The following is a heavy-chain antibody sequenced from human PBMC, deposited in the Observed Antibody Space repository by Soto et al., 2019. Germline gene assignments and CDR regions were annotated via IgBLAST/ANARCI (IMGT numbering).Heavy chain of an antibody. CDR2: FYYTGST. CDR3: ARAGAVVGDYFDS. V-gene: IGHV4-61*01. CDR1: GGPVSSGSFY. J-gene: IGHJ4*02. Sequence: PSETLSLTCTVSGGPVSSGSFYWSWIRQPPGKGLEWIGYFYYTGSTNYNPSLRSRVTISSDTSKNQFSVKINSVTAADTAVYFCARAGAVVGDYFDSWGQGALVTVSS. D-gene: IGHD1-26*01.